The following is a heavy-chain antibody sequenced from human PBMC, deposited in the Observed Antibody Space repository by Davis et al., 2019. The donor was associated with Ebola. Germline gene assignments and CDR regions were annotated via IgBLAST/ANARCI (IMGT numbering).Heavy chain of an antibody. CDR3: ARHVLRFLEWVSDWFDP. CDR1: GYTFTSYY. CDR2: MNPNSGNT. Sequence: ASVKVSCKASGYTFTSYYMHWVRQATGQGLEWMGWMNPNSGNTGYAQKFQGRVTMTRNTSISTAYMELSSLRSEDTAVYYCARHVLRFLEWVSDWFDPWSQGTLVTVSS. J-gene: IGHJ5*02. V-gene: IGHV1-8*02. D-gene: IGHD3-3*01.